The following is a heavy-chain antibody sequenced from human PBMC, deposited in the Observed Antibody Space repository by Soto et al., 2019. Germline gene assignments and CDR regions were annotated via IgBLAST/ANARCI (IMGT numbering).Heavy chain of an antibody. CDR3: ARVMAAYNWNDRFDH. J-gene: IGHJ4*02. D-gene: IGHD1-20*01. CDR2: IGWDGVNI. CDR1: GFRFDDYA. Sequence: EVHLVASGGGLVQPGRSLRLSCAASGFRFDDYAIHWVRQAPGKGLDWVAAIGWDGVNIAYADSVKGRFTISRDNARNSLYLQMDGLRVEDTAFYFCARVMAAYNWNDRFDHWGQGTMVTVSS. V-gene: IGHV3-9*01.